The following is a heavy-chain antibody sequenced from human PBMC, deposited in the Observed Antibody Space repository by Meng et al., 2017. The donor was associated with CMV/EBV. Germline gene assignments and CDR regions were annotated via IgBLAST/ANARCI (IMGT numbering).Heavy chain of an antibody. CDR1: GGSISSYC. J-gene: IGHJ5*02. D-gene: IGHD2-15*01. CDR3: ARSMVVAGDWFDP. Sequence: QMQLQGSGPVLVKPSGTLSLTCTFSGGSISSYCWSRIRHPARKGLVWIWRTYTSGSTNYNPSLKSRVTTSVDTSKNQFSLKLSSVTAADTAVYYCARSMVVAGDWFDPGGQGTLVTVSS. CDR2: TYTSGST. V-gene: IGHV4-4*07.